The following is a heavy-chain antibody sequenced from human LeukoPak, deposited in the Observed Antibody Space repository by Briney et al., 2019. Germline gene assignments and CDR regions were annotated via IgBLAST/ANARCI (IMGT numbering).Heavy chain of an antibody. CDR1: GGSISSTYDH. D-gene: IGHD2-21*02. Sequence: SETLSLTCTVSGGSISSTYDHWDWIRQPPGKGLEWMGSIRYSGITYYNPSLKGRVTIFVDTSNNQFSLRLSSVTAADTAVYYCARRLHYFDYWGQGSLVSVSS. J-gene: IGHJ4*02. CDR3: ARRLHYFDY. CDR2: IRYSGIT. V-gene: IGHV4-39*01.